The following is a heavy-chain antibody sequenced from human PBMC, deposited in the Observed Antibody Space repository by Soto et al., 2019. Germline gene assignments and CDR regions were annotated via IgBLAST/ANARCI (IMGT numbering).Heavy chain of an antibody. CDR2: IYPGDSDT. CDR3: ARPTNRGKYYYGMDV. CDR1: GYSFTSYW. Sequence: PGESLKISCNGSGYSFTSYWIGWVRQMPGKGLECMGIIYPGDSDTRYSPSFQGQVTISADKSISPAYLQWSSLKASDTAMYYCARPTNRGKYYYGMDVWGQGTTVTVSS. J-gene: IGHJ6*02. D-gene: IGHD2-8*01. V-gene: IGHV5-51*01.